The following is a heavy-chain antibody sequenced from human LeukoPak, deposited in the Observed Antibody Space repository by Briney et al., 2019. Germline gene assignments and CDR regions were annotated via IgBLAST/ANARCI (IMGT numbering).Heavy chain of an antibody. J-gene: IGHJ4*02. Sequence: GGSLRLSCAASGFTFSSYWMSWVRQAPGKGLDWVSVIYSGGRTYYADSVKGRFTISRDNSKNTLYLQMNSLRAEDTAVYYCARDSNYGSGSYLDYWGQGTLVTVSS. V-gene: IGHV3-53*01. CDR1: GFTFSSYW. CDR2: IYSGGRT. D-gene: IGHD3-10*01. CDR3: ARDSNYGSGSYLDY.